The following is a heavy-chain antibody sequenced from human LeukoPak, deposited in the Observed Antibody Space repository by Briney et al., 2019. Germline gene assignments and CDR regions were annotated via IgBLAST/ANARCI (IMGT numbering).Heavy chain of an antibody. D-gene: IGHD2-15*01. CDR2: ISSSGSTI. J-gene: IGHJ1*01. V-gene: IGHV3-11*04. CDR3: ASNAGYCSGGSCYERTNAEYFQH. Sequence: GGSLRLSCAASGFTFSDYYMSWIRQAPGKGLEWVSYISSSGSTIYYADSVKGRFTISRDNSKNTLYLQMNSLRAEDTAVYYCASNAGYCSGGSCYERTNAEYFQHWGQGTLVTVSS. CDR1: GFTFSDYY.